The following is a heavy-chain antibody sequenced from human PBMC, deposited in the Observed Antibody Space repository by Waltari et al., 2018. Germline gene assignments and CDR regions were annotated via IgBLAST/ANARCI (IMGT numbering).Heavy chain of an antibody. CDR1: GYSISSGYY. CDR2: IYHSGST. D-gene: IGHD3-3*01. Sequence: QVQLQESGPGLVKPSETLSLTCAVSGYSISSGYYWGWIRQPPGKGLEWIGSIYHSGSTYTNPSLKSRGTISVDTSKNQFSLKLSSVTAADTAVYYCARDPPRLRFLEWLSDGFDPWGQGTLVTVSS. CDR3: ARDPPRLRFLEWLSDGFDP. V-gene: IGHV4-38-2*02. J-gene: IGHJ5*02.